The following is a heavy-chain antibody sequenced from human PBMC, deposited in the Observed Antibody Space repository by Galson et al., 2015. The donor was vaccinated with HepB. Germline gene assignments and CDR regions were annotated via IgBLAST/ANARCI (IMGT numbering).Heavy chain of an antibody. V-gene: IGHV3-23*01. CDR3: AKVWGGGWSLEDAFDI. Sequence: SLRLSCAASGFTFSSYAMSWVRQAPGKGLEWVSAISGSGGSTYYADSVKGRFTISGDNSKNTLYLQMNSLRAEDTAVYYCAKVWGGGWSLEDAFDIWGQGTMVTVSS. D-gene: IGHD6-19*01. CDR2: ISGSGGST. CDR1: GFTFSSYA. J-gene: IGHJ3*02.